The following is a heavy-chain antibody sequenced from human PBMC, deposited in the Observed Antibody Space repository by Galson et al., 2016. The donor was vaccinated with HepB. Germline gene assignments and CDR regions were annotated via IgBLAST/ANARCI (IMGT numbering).Heavy chain of an antibody. CDR3: ARAVIAVAGFDFDG. CDR2: IYWDNER. Sequence: PALVKPTQTLTLTCTFSGFSLPSSKVAVGWIRQPPGKALEWLALIYWDNERRYRPSLKSRVTITMDTSKNQVVLTMTNLDPVDTATYYCARAVIAVAGFDFDGWGQGTVVTVSS. J-gene: IGHJ4*02. D-gene: IGHD6-19*01. V-gene: IGHV2-5*02. CDR1: GFSLPSSKVA.